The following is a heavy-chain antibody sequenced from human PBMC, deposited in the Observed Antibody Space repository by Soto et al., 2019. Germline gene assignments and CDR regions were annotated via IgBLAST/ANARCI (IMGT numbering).Heavy chain of an antibody. CDR2: MFHSGST. Sequence: QVQLQESGPGLVKPSGTLSLTCAVSGGSIRSRHWWSWVRQTPGKGLEWIGEMFHSGSTNYNPSIKRRVTISVDTSKNQFSLKLNSVTAADTGVYYCARGEQQLVYFDYWGQGTLVIVSS. CDR3: ARGEQQLVYFDY. CDR1: GGSIRSRHW. J-gene: IGHJ4*02. D-gene: IGHD6-13*01. V-gene: IGHV4-4*02.